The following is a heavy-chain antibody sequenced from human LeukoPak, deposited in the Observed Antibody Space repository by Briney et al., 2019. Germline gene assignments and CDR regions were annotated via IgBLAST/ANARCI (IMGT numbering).Heavy chain of an antibody. D-gene: IGHD5-24*01. Sequence: SETLSLTCTVSGGSMSSYYWSWIRQPPGKGLEWIGYIYYSGSTEYNPSLKSRVTISVDTSKNQFSLKLSSVTAADTAVYYCARGARAGYNLEPFDYWGQGTLVTVSS. CDR2: IYYSGST. J-gene: IGHJ4*02. CDR1: GGSMSSYY. V-gene: IGHV4-59*08. CDR3: ARGARAGYNLEPFDY.